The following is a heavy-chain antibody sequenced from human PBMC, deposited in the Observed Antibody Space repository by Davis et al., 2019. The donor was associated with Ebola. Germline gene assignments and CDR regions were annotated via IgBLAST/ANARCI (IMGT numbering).Heavy chain of an antibody. J-gene: IGHJ4*02. D-gene: IGHD7-27*01. V-gene: IGHV4-31*03. CDR2: IYYSGST. CDR1: GGSISSGDYY. Sequence: SETLSLTCTVSGGSISSGDYYWSWIRQHPGKGLEWIGYIYYSGSTYYNPSLKSRVTISSDMSKNQFSLKLSSVTAADTAVYFCARGRTGSDHPRLDSWGQGTLVTVSS. CDR3: ARGRTGSDHPRLDS.